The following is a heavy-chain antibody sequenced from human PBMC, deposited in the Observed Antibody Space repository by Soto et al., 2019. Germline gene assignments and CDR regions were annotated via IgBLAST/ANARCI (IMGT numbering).Heavy chain of an antibody. Sequence: QITLKESGPTLVKPTQTLTLTCTFSGFSLSTSGLGVGWIRQPPGTALEWLALIYWDADKRYSPSLKSRLTITRDTSKSQVVLTMTNMDPVDTATYYCAHSQSNSWYDYWGQGTLVTVS. D-gene: IGHD6-13*01. CDR1: GFSLSTSGLG. V-gene: IGHV2-5*02. CDR2: IYWDADK. CDR3: AHSQSNSWYDY. J-gene: IGHJ4*02.